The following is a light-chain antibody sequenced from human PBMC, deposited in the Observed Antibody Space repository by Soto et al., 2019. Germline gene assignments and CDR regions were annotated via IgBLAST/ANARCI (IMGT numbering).Light chain of an antibody. CDR2: DVS. V-gene: IGLV2-14*03. Sequence: QSALTQPASVSASPGQSITISCTRTSSDIGAYNSVSWYQQHPGKAPQLMIYDVSYRPSGISSRFSGSKSGNTASLTISGLQADDDADYYCASYTSARIRVFGGGTKLTVL. CDR1: SSDIGAYNS. CDR3: ASYTSARIRV. J-gene: IGLJ2*01.